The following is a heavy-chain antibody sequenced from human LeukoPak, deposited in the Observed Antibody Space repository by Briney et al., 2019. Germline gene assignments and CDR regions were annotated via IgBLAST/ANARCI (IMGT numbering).Heavy chain of an antibody. CDR3: ARGFDWLLRD. V-gene: IGHV4-30-2*01. Sequence: SQTLSLTCAVSGVAISSGGYSWSWIRQPPGKGLEWIWYIYHSGSTYYNPFLKSRVTISVDRSKNQFSLKLRSVTAADTAVYYCARGFDWLLRDWGQGTLVTVSS. J-gene: IGHJ4*02. CDR1: GVAISSGGYS. CDR2: IYHSGST. D-gene: IGHD3-9*01.